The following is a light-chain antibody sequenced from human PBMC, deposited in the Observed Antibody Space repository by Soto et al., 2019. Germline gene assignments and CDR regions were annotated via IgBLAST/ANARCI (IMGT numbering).Light chain of an antibody. J-gene: IGLJ2*01. V-gene: IGLV2-23*01. CDR1: SSNVGTYDL. CDR3: CSFAVGAALV. CDR2: EGT. Sequence: QSALTQPASVSASPGQSITISCTGTSSNVGTYDLLSWYQHHPDKAPKLIIYEGTKRPSGISSRFSGSKSGNTASLTISGLQAEDDADYYCCSFAVGAALVFGGGTKGTVL.